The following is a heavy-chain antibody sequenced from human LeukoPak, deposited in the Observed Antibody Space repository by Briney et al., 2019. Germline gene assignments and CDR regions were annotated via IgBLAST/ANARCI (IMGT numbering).Heavy chain of an antibody. CDR1: GFTFSTCG. V-gene: IGHV3-30*02. D-gene: IGHD6-25*01. CDR3: AKEPYSSVYYFYYMDV. CDR2: IRYGGSDI. J-gene: IGHJ6*03. Sequence: PGGSLRLSCAASGFTFSTCGMHWVRQAPGKGLEWVAFIRYGGSDIYYGDSVKGRFTISRDNSKNTLYLQMNSLRGEDTAVYYCAKEPYSSVYYFYYMDVWGKGTTDTVSS.